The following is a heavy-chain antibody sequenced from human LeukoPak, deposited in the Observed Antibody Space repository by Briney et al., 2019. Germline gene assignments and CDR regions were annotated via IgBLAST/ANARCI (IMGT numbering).Heavy chain of an antibody. CDR2: ISWDGGST. Sequence: GGSLRLSCAASGFTFVDYTMNWFRQAPGKGLKWVSLISWDGGSTYYADSVKGRFTISRDNSKNSLYLQMNSLRTEDTAVYYCTTDMRLWSYWGQGTLVTVSS. CDR1: GFTFVDYT. J-gene: IGHJ4*02. D-gene: IGHD5-18*01. V-gene: IGHV3-43*01. CDR3: TTDMRLWSY.